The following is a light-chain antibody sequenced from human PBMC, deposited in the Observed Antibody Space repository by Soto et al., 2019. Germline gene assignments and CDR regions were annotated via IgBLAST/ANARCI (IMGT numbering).Light chain of an antibody. CDR3: QQYNYWPPYT. CDR2: GAS. V-gene: IGKV3-15*01. J-gene: IGKJ2*01. CDR1: QSVSSN. Sequence: EIVMTQSPATLSVSPGERATLSCRASQSVSSNLAWYQQRPGQAPRLLIYGASTRATGLPARFSGSGSGTEFTLTISSLQSEDFAVYYCQQYNYWPPYTFGQGTKLEIK.